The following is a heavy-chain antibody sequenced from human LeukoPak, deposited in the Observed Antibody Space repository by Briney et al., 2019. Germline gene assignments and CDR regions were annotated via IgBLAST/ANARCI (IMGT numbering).Heavy chain of an antibody. CDR2: IIPIFGTA. CDR3: ARGRDYYDSSGYLFVY. V-gene: IGHV1-69*05. J-gene: IGHJ4*02. CDR1: GGTFSSYA. Sequence: SVKVSCKASGGTFSSYAISWVRQAPGQGLEWMGGIIPIFGTANYAQKFQGRVTITTDESTSTAYMELSSLRSEDTAVYYCARGRDYYDSSGYLFVYWGQGALVTASS. D-gene: IGHD3-22*01.